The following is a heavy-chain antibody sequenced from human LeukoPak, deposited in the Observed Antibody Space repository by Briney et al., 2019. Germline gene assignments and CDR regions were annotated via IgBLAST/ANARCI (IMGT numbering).Heavy chain of an antibody. CDR3: ARDRIAAAGTTP. CDR2: ISSSSSYI. CDR1: GFTFSSYS. D-gene: IGHD6-13*01. Sequence: GGSLRLSCAASGFTFSSYSMNWVRQAPGKGLEWVSSISSSSSYIYYADSVKGRFTISRDNAENSLYLQMNSLRAEDTAVYYCARDRIAAAGTTPWGQGTMVTVSS. J-gene: IGHJ3*01. V-gene: IGHV3-21*01.